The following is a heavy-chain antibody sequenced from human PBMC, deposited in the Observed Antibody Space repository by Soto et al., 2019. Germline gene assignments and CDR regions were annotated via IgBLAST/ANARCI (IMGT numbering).Heavy chain of an antibody. CDR1: GFPFSIYG. V-gene: IGHV1-18*01. CDR3: AGESEFRYRDYDYYGMDV. CDR2: ISGYDGNA. Sequence: QVQLVQSGTEVKKPGASVKVSCKTSGFPFSIYGFSWVRQAPGQGLEWMGWISGYDGNAKYAKKFQGRVDMTTDPSTSTAYMELRSLTSEDTAVYFWAGESEFRYRDYDYYGMDVWGQGTTVTVSS. D-gene: IGHD3-9*01. J-gene: IGHJ6*02.